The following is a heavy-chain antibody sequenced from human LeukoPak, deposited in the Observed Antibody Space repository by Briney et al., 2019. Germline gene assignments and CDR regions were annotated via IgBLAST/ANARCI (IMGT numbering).Heavy chain of an antibody. D-gene: IGHD4-17*01. Sequence: PGGSLRLSCAASGFTFSSYWMSWVRQAPGKGLEWVANIKQDGSEKYYVDSVKGRFTISRDNAKNSLYLQMNSLRAEDTAVFCARGQTTVTNWGQGTLVTVSS. V-gene: IGHV3-7*03. CDR1: GFTFSSYW. CDR2: IKQDGSEK. J-gene: IGHJ4*02. CDR3: ARGQTTVTN.